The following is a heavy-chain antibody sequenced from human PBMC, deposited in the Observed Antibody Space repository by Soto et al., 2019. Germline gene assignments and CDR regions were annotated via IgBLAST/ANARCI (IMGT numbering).Heavy chain of an antibody. J-gene: IGHJ6*02. D-gene: IGHD6-6*01. V-gene: IGHV4-39*01. CDR2: IYYSGST. Sequence: SETLSLTCTVSGGSISSSSYYWGWIRQPPGKGLEWIGSIYYSGSTYYNPSLKSRVTISVDTSKNQFSLKPSSVTAADTAVYYCARHLDWAARDVGRYGMDVWGQGTTVTVSS. CDR3: ARHLDWAARDVGRYGMDV. CDR1: GGSISSSSYY.